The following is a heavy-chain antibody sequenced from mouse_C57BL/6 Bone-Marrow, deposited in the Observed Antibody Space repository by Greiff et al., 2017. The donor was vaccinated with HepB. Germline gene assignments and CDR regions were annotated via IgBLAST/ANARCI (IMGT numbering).Heavy chain of an antibody. J-gene: IGHJ4*01. CDR3: ARIPHYYGSTMDY. CDR2: ISNLAYSI. CDR1: GFTFSDYG. Sequence: EVKLMESGGGLVQPGGSLKLSCAASGFTFSDYGMAWVRQAPRKGPEWVAFISNLAYSIYYADTVTGRFTISRENAKNTLYLEMSSLRSEDTAMYYCARIPHYYGSTMDYWGQGTSVTVSS. D-gene: IGHD1-1*01. V-gene: IGHV5-15*01.